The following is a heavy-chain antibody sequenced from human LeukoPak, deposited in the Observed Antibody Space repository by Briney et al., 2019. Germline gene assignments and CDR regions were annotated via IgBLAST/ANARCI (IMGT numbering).Heavy chain of an antibody. V-gene: IGHV1-46*01. CDR2: INPSGGST. D-gene: IGHD6-6*01. CDR1: GYTFTSYY. Sequence: ASVKVSCKASGYTFTSYYMHWVRQAPGQGLEWMGIINPSGGSTSYAQKFQGRVTMTRDTSTSTVYMELSSLRSEDTAVYYCARDLSIAARRAYYYMDVWGKGTTVTVSS. J-gene: IGHJ6*03. CDR3: ARDLSIAARRAYYYMDV.